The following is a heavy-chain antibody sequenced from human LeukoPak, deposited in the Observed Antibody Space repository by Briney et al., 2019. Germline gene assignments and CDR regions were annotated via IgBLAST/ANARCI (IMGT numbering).Heavy chain of an antibody. CDR3: ARGLPNYYGMDV. Sequence: GGSLRLSCAASGFTFSYYTINWVRQAPGKGLEWVSSISSTGDNMYYADSLKGRFTISRVNAKNSLYLQMNSLRTEDTAVYYCARGLPNYYGMDVWGQGTTVTVSS. CDR2: ISSTGDNM. CDR1: GFTFSYYT. V-gene: IGHV3-21*01. J-gene: IGHJ6*02.